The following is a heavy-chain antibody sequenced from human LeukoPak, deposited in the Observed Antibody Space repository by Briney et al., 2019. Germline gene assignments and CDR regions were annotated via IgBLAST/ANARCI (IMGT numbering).Heavy chain of an antibody. J-gene: IGHJ4*02. D-gene: IGHD5-24*01. V-gene: IGHV3-74*01. CDR3: ARGGRSGMAFDF. Sequence: GGSLRLSCSASGFTFSRYWMHGVRQAPGKGLVRVSRINSDGSDTRYADSVKCRFTISRDNAKNTLSLQMDSLRVEDTAVYFCARGGRSGMAFDFWGQGTLVTVSS. CDR1: GFTFSRYW. CDR2: INSDGSDT.